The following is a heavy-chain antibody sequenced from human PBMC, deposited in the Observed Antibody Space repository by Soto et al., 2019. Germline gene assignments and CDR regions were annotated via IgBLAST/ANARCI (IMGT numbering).Heavy chain of an antibody. CDR3: ARLDGYDNYFDY. V-gene: IGHV4-59*08. CDR1: GGSLSSYY. Sequence: PSETLSLTCTVSGGSLSSYYWSWIRQPPGKGLEWIGYIYYSGSTNYNPSLKSRVTISVDTSKSQFSLRLSSVTAADTAVYFCARLDGYDNYFDYWGQGALVTVSS. D-gene: IGHD5-12*01. CDR2: IYYSGST. J-gene: IGHJ4*02.